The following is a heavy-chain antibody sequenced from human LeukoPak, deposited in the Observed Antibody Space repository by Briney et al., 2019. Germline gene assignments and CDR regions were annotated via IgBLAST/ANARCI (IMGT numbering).Heavy chain of an antibody. V-gene: IGHV3-7*01. CDR3: ASRNYVGSPLPLDF. D-gene: IGHD4-23*01. CDR1: GFTFSNYW. J-gene: IGHJ4*02. Sequence: PGGSPRLSCAASGFTFSNYWMTWVRQTPGKGLEWVASINQGGNEKYYVDSVKGRFTISRDNAKTSLYLQMNSLRAEDTALYFCASRNYVGSPLPLDFWGQGTLVTVSS. CDR2: INQGGNEK.